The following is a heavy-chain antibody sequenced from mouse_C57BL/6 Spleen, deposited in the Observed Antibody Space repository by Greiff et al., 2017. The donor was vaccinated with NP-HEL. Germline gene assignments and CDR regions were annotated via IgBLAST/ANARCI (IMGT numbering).Heavy chain of an antibody. V-gene: IGHV1-64*01. CDR1: GYTFTSYW. CDR2: IHPNSGST. CDR3: GGGNYGSSYGYFDV. Sequence: VQLQQPGAELVKPGASVKLSCKASGYTFTSYWMHWVKQRPGQGLEWIGMIHPNSGSTNYNEKFKSKATLTVDKSSSTAYMQLSSLTSEDSAVYYCGGGNYGSSYGYFDVWGTGTTVTVSS. D-gene: IGHD1-1*01. J-gene: IGHJ1*03.